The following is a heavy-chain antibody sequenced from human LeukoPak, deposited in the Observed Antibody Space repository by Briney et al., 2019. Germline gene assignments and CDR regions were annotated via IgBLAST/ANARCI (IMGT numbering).Heavy chain of an antibody. D-gene: IGHD1-7*01. CDR2: ISGYNGNT. CDR3: ARALGSGTNYYYYYMDV. J-gene: IGHJ6*03. V-gene: IGHV1-18*01. Sequence: ASVKVSCKASGYTFPNYGVSWVRQAPGQGLEWMGWISGYNGNTNFAKKVLGRVTMTTDTSTSTAYMELRSQRSDDTAVYYCARALGSGTNYYYYYMDVWGKGTTVTVSS. CDR1: GYTFPNYG.